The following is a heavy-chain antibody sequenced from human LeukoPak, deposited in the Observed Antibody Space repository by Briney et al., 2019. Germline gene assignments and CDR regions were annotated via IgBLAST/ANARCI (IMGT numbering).Heavy chain of an antibody. V-gene: IGHV1-2*02. CDR1: GYTFTGYY. Sequence: ASVKVSCKASGYTFTGYYMHWVRQAPGQGLEWMGWINPNSGGTNYAQKFQGRVTMTRDTSISTAYMELSRLRSDDTAVYYCARDLFDYGSLGYWGQGTLVTVSS. CDR2: INPNSGGT. CDR3: ARDLFDYGSLGY. J-gene: IGHJ4*02. D-gene: IGHD4-17*01.